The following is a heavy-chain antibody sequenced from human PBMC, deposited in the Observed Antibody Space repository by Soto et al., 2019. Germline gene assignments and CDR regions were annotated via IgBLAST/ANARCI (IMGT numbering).Heavy chain of an antibody. V-gene: IGHV4-39*01. D-gene: IGHD6-13*01. CDR3: ARRTYSSSWYDWFDP. CDR2: IYYSGST. Sequence: QLQLQESGPGLVKPSETLSLTCTVSGGSISSSSYYWGWIRQPPGKGLEWIGSIYYSGSTYYNPSLKSRVTISVDTSKNQFSLKLSSVTAADTAVYYCARRTYSSSWYDWFDPWGQGTLVTVSS. J-gene: IGHJ5*02. CDR1: GGSISSSSYY.